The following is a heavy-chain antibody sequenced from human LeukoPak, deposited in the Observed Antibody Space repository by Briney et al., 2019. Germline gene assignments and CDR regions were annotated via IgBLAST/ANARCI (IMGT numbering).Heavy chain of an antibody. CDR3: ARAYYDISTGYLDY. V-gene: IGHV6-1*01. D-gene: IGHD3-9*01. J-gene: IGHJ4*02. Sequence: SQTLSLTCAISGDSVSSNSAAWNWIRQSPSRGLEWLGSTYYRSKWYNDYAVSVKSRISVNPDTTKNQFSLQLSSVTPEDTAVYYCARAYYDISTGYLDYWGQGTLVTVSP. CDR2: TYYRSKWYN. CDR1: GDSVSSNSAA.